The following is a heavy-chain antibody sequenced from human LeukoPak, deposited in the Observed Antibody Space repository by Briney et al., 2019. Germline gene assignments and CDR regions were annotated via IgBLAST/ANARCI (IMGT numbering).Heavy chain of an antibody. J-gene: IGHJ4*02. CDR3: ARVGRGSIYGYVDC. CDR2: FYNGINT. V-gene: IGHV3-53*01. D-gene: IGHD5-18*01. Sequence: PGGSXXLXXAXXXXXXXSYXMSWVRQAPGXGLEWVSVFYNGINTYYADSVKGRFTISRDNSENTLYLQMNSLRAADTAVYYCARVGRGSIYGYVDCWGQGTLVTVSS. CDR1: XXXXXSYX.